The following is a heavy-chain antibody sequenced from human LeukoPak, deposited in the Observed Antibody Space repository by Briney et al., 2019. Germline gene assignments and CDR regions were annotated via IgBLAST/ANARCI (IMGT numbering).Heavy chain of an antibody. CDR3: ARDRMDTGTYFDY. D-gene: IGHD5-18*01. CDR2: ISTYNGNT. J-gene: IGHJ4*02. V-gene: IGHV1-18*01. Sequence: ASVKVSCKASGYTFTTYGITWVRQAPGQGLEWMGWISTYNGNTNYAQKLQGRVAMTTDTSTSTAYMELRSLRSDDTAMYYCARDRMDTGTYFDYWGQGTLVTVSS. CDR1: GYTFTTYG.